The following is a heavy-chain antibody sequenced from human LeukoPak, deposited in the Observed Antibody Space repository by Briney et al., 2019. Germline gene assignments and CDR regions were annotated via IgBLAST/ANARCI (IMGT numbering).Heavy chain of an antibody. V-gene: IGHV4-39*07. Sequence: SETLSLTCTVSGGSISSSSYYWGWIRQPPGRGLEWIGSIYYSGSTYYNPSLKSRVTISVDTSRNQFSLKLSSVTAADTAVYYCARIYYYYYYMDVWGKGTTVTVSS. J-gene: IGHJ6*03. CDR2: IYYSGST. CDR3: ARIYYYYYYMDV. CDR1: GGSISSSSYY.